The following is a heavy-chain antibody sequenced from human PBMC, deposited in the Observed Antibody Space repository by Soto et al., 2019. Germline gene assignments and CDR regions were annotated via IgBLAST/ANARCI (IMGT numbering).Heavy chain of an antibody. Sequence: GGSLRLSCAASGFSFNNYAMHWVRQAPGKGLEWVTLISDDGSKKYFADSVKGRFTVSRDNSKNTLFLQMNSLKTEDTAVYYCAKSAHPAAVTLYYFDSWGQGTLVTV. D-gene: IGHD4-17*01. J-gene: IGHJ4*02. CDR1: GFSFNNYA. V-gene: IGHV3-30*18. CDR2: ISDDGSKK. CDR3: AKSAHPAAVTLYYFDS.